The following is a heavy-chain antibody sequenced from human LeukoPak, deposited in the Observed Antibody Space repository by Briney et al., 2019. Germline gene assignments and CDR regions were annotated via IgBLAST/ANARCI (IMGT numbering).Heavy chain of an antibody. CDR2: FDPEDGET. Sequence: ASVKVSCKVSGYTLTELSMHWVRQAPGKGLEWMGGFDPEDGETIYAQKFQGRVTMTEDTSTDTAYMELSSLRSEDTAVYHCATAQYQLLYHYYYMDVWGKGTTVTVSS. J-gene: IGHJ6*03. CDR1: GYTLTELS. D-gene: IGHD2-2*01. CDR3: ATAQYQLLYHYYYMDV. V-gene: IGHV1-24*01.